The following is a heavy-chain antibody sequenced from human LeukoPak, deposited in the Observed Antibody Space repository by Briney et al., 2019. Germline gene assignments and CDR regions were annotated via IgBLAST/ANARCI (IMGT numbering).Heavy chain of an antibody. CDR2: INPNSGGT. J-gene: IGHJ3*02. CDR3: AGATTYYYDSSGYSDAFDI. D-gene: IGHD3-22*01. V-gene: IGHV1-2*02. Sequence: GASVKVSCKASGYTFTGYYMHWVRQAPGQGLEWMGWINPNSGGTNYAQKFQGRVTMTRDTSISTAYMELSRLRSDDTAAYYCAGATTYYYDSSGYSDAFDIWGQGTMVTVSS. CDR1: GYTFTGYY.